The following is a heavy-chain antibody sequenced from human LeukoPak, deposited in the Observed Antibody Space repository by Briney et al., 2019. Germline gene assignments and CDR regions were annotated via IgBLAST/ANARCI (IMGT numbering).Heavy chain of an antibody. CDR3: ARDLLAARPYYYYGMDV. D-gene: IGHD6-6*01. V-gene: IGHV3-33*01. Sequence: PGGSLRLSCAASGFTFSSYGMHWVRQAPGKGLEWVAVIWYDGSNKYYADSVKGRFTISRDNSKNTLYLQMNSLRAEDTAVYYRARDLLAARPYYYYGMDVWGQGTTVTVSS. CDR2: IWYDGSNK. J-gene: IGHJ6*02. CDR1: GFTFSSYG.